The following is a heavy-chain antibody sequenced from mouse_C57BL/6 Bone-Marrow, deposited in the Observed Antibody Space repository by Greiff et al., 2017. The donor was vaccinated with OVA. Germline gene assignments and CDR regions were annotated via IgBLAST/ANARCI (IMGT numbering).Heavy chain of an antibody. Sequence: QQSCKASGYTFTSYWMHWVKQRPGQGLEWIGEIDPSDSYTNYNQKFKGKSTLTVDKSSSTAYMQLSSLTSEDSAVYYCAIYDGYYLDYWGQGTTLTVSS. CDR3: AIYDGYYLDY. J-gene: IGHJ2*01. CDR1: GYTFTSYW. V-gene: IGHV1-69*01. CDR2: IDPSDSYT. D-gene: IGHD2-3*01.